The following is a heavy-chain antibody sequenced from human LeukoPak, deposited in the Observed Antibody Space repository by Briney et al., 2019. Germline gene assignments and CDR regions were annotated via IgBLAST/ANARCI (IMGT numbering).Heavy chain of an antibody. CDR1: GYTFTSYG. V-gene: IGHV1-18*01. Sequence: ASVKVSCKASGYTFTSYGISWVRQAPGRGLEWMGWISTYNAITNYAQKLQGRVTMTTDTSTSTSYMELRSLRSDDTAVYYCARDRGYVSASPCDYWGQGTLVTVSS. J-gene: IGHJ4*02. D-gene: IGHD5-12*01. CDR3: ARDRGYVSASPCDY. CDR2: ISTYNAIT.